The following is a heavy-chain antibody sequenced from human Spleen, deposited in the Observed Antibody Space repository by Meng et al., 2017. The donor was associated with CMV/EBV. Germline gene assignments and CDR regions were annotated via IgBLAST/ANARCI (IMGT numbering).Heavy chain of an antibody. CDR1: GGTFSSDA. V-gene: IGHV1-69*13. J-gene: IGHJ4*02. CDR3: AIILGYCSSTDCYRPPTDY. CDR2: IIPIFHTP. Sequence: SVKVSCKASGGTFSSDAISWVRQAPGQGPEWMGGIIPIFHTPHYAQQFQGRVTITADESTSTAYMELRSLRSYDTAIYYCAIILGYCSSTDCYRPPTDYWGQGTRVTVSS. D-gene: IGHD2-2*02.